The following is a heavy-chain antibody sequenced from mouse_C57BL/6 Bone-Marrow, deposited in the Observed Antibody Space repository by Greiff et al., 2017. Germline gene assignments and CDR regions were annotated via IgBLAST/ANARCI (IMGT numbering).Heavy chain of an antibody. CDR2: IDPENGDT. Sequence: EVKLVESGAELVRPGASVKLSCTASGFNIKDDYMHWVKQRPEQGLEWIGWIDPENGDTEYASKFKGKATITADTSSNTAYLQLSSLTSEDTAVYYCTTITTVVAFDYWGQGTTLTVSS. D-gene: IGHD1-1*01. J-gene: IGHJ2*01. CDR1: GFNIKDDY. CDR3: TTITTVVAFDY. V-gene: IGHV14-4*01.